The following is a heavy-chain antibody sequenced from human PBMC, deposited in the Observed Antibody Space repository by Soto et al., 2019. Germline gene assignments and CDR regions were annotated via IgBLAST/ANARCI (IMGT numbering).Heavy chain of an antibody. CDR3: AREGTGRQQLVRLFDP. Sequence: QVQLVESGGGVVQPGRSLRLSCAASGFTFSSYAISWVRQAPGQGLEWMGGIIPIFGTANYAQKFQGRVTITADKSTSTAYMELSSLRSEDTAVYYCAREGTGRQQLVRLFDPWGQGTLVTVSS. J-gene: IGHJ5*02. D-gene: IGHD6-13*01. V-gene: IGHV1-69*06. CDR2: IIPIFGTA. CDR1: GFTFSSYA.